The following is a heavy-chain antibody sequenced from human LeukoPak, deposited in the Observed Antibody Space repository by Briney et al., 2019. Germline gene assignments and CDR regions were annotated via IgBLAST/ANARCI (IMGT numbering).Heavy chain of an antibody. V-gene: IGHV3-21*01. D-gene: IGHD2-21*02. J-gene: IGHJ4*02. Sequence: GGSLRLSCAASGFTFSSYSMNWVRQAPGKGLEWVSSISSSSSYIYYADSVKGRFTISRDNAKNSLYLQMNSLRAEDTAVYYCAREAVVTAILDYWGQGTLVTVSS. CDR1: GFTFSSYS. CDR3: AREAVVTAILDY. CDR2: ISSSSSYI.